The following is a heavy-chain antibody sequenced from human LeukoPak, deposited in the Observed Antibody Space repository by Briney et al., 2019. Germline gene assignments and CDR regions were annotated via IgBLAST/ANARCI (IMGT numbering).Heavy chain of an antibody. Sequence: PSETLSLTCTVSGGSISSSSYYWSWIRQPPGKGLEWIGSIHYSGSTYYNPSLKSRVTISVDTSKNQFSLKLSSVTAADTAFYYCARSRGGYGDYGSWFDPWGQGTLVTVSS. J-gene: IGHJ5*02. CDR1: GGSISSSSYY. CDR2: IHYSGST. V-gene: IGHV4-39*07. CDR3: ARSRGGYGDYGSWFDP. D-gene: IGHD4-17*01.